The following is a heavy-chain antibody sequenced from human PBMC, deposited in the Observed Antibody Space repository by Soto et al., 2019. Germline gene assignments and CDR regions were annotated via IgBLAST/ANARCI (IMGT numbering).Heavy chain of an antibody. Sequence: QVQLQESGPRLVKPSGSLSLTCGVSGGTVASSHWWSWVRQSPGGGLEWIGNVYHTGDTNFNPSLQSRVTIAVDKSNNQSSLRLNSLTAADTAVYFCAREIVTAGGNNYFDTWGPGTLVTVSS. CDR1: GGTVASSHW. CDR3: AREIVTAGGNNYFDT. D-gene: IGHD2-21*02. V-gene: IGHV4-4*02. CDR2: VYHTGDT. J-gene: IGHJ5*01.